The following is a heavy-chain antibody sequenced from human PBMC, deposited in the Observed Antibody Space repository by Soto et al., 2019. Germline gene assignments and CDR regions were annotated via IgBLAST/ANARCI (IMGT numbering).Heavy chain of an antibody. CDR1: GGSISRYY. CDR3: AREYMRWFDP. J-gene: IGHJ5*02. D-gene: IGHD3-16*01. CDR2: IYHSGTF. Sequence: SETLSLTCSVSGGSISRYYWSWIRQPPGKGLEWIGYIYHSGTFTYNPSLKSRLTISIDTSKNQFSLKLRSLTAADTAVYYCAREYMRWFDPWGQGTLVTVSS. V-gene: IGHV4-59*01.